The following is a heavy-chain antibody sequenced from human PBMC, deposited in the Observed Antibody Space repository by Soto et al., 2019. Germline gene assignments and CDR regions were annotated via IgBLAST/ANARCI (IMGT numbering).Heavy chain of an antibody. D-gene: IGHD1-26*01. CDR2: IKQDGSEK. Sequence: GGSLRLSCAASGFTFSSYWMSWVRQAPGKGLEWVANIKQDGSEKYYVDSVKGRFTISRDNSKNSLFLQMNSRRAEDTAVYYCARALWDNWYFDLWGRGTLVTVSS. V-gene: IGHV3-7*01. CDR3: ARALWDNWYFDL. CDR1: GFTFSSYW. J-gene: IGHJ2*01.